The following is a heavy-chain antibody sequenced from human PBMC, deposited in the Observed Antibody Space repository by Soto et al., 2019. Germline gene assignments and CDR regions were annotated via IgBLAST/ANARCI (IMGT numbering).Heavy chain of an antibody. J-gene: IGHJ2*01. CDR1: GYTFTNYA. Sequence: QAQLVQSGGEVKKPGASVTVSCKASGYTFTNYAINWVRQAPGQGLEWMGWISAFNGNTNYAQNCKGRVVMTTDSPISTAYMDLTSLTSDDTAVYYCAREGRGYCSGSSCYWYFDVWGRGTPVTVSS. D-gene: IGHD2-15*01. CDR3: AREGRGYCSGSSCYWYFDV. CDR2: ISAFNGNT. V-gene: IGHV1-18*01.